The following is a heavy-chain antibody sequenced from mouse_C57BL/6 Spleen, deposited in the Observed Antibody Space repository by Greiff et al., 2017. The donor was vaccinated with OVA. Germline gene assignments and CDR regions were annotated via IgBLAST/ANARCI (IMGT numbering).Heavy chain of an antibody. V-gene: IGHV1-66*01. D-gene: IGHD1-1*01. J-gene: IGHJ4*01. CDR2: IYPGSGNT. CDR1: GYSFTSYY. CDR3: ASLPITTVVDYYAMDY. Sequence: QVHVKQSGPELVKPGASVKISCKASGYSFTSYYIHWVKQRPGQGLEWIGWIYPGSGNTKYNEKFKGKATLTADTSSSTAYMQLSSLTSEDSAVYYCASLPITTVVDYYAMDYWGQGTSVTVSS.